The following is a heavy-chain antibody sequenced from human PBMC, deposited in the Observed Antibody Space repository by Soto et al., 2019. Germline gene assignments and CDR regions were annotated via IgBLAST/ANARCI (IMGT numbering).Heavy chain of an antibody. CDR2: IYPGDSDT. CDR1: GYSFTSYW. D-gene: IGHD6-13*01. J-gene: IGHJ6*02. CDR3: ARTAAAGKYYYGVDV. Sequence: GESLKISCKGSGYSFTSYWIGWVRQMPGKGLEWMGIIYPGDSDTRYSPSFQGQVTISADKSITTAYLQWSSLKASDTAMYYCARTAAAGKYYYGVDVWGPGTTVTVSS. V-gene: IGHV5-51*01.